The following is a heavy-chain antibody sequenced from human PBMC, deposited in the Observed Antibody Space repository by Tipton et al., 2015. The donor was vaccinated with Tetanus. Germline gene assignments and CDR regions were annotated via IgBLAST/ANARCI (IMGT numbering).Heavy chain of an antibody. CDR2: ISHSGSA. J-gene: IGHJ4*02. V-gene: IGHV4-59*01. CDR3: ARSYGDTFLFRLDY. D-gene: IGHD4-17*01. Sequence: TLSLTCTVSGGSINDYYWGWIRQPPGMGLDWIGHISHSGSASYNPSLKSRVTISLDTSKNQFSLTLRSVTAADTAVYYCARSYGDTFLFRLDYWGQGALVTVSS. CDR1: GGSINDYY.